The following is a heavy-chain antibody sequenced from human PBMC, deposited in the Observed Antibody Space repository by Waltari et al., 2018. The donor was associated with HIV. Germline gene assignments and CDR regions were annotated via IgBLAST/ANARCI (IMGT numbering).Heavy chain of an antibody. CDR3: ARARLVSRGQYCSTTSCLPHYYYYYGMDV. CDR1: GGSFSGPY. J-gene: IGHJ6*02. CDR2: INHSGST. Sequence: QVQLRQWGAGLLKPSETLSLTCAVYGGSFSGPYWSWIRQPPGTGLGWIGEINHSGSTNYNPSLKSRVTISVDTSKNQFSLKLTSVTAADTAVFYCARARLVSRGQYCSTTSCLPHYYYYYGMDVWGQGTTVTVSS. D-gene: IGHD2-2*01. V-gene: IGHV4-34*01.